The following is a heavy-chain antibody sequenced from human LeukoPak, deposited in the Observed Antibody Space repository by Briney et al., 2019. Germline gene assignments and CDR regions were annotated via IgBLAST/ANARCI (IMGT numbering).Heavy chain of an antibody. CDR2: ISSSSSYI. Sequence: PGGSLRLSCAASGFAFSSYSMNWVRQAPGKGLEWVSSISSSSSYIYYADSVKGRFTISRDNAKNSLYLQTNSLRAEDTAVYYCAREGIGEFSFDYWGQGTLVTVSS. CDR3: AREGIGEFSFDY. J-gene: IGHJ4*02. CDR1: GFAFSSYS. V-gene: IGHV3-21*01. D-gene: IGHD3-10*01.